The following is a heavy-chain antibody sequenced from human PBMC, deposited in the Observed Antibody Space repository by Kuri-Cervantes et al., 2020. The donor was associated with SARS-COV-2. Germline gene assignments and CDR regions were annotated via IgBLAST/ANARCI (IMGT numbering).Heavy chain of an antibody. CDR2: IIPIFGTA. CDR1: GYTFTSYG. D-gene: IGHD3-22*01. V-gene: IGHV1-69*13. CDR3: AAELGVVITHFGY. Sequence: SVKVSCKASGYTFTSYGISWVRQAPGQGLEWMGGIIPIFGTANYAQKFQGRVTITADESTSTAYMELGSLRSEDTAVYYCAAELGVVITHFGYWGQGTLVTVSS. J-gene: IGHJ4*02.